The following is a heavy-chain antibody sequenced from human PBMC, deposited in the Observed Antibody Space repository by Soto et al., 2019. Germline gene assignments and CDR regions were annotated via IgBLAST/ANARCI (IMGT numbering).Heavy chain of an antibody. Sequence: GGSLRLSCAASGFTFSSYWMHWVRQAPGKGLVWVSRINSDGSSTSYADSVKGRFTISRDNAKNTLYLQMNSLRAEDTAVYYCARDRSHYYDSSGYNYAYWGQGTLVTVSS. J-gene: IGHJ4*02. CDR2: INSDGSST. V-gene: IGHV3-74*01. D-gene: IGHD3-22*01. CDR3: ARDRSHYYDSSGYNYAY. CDR1: GFTFSSYW.